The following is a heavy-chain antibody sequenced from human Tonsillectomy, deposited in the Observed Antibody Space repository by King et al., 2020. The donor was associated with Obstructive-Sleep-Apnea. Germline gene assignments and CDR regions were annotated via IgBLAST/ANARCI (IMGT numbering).Heavy chain of an antibody. CDR2: IYYSGST. V-gene: IGHV4-59*08. Sequence: VPLQESGPGLVKPSETLSLTCTVSGGSISSYYWSWIRQPPGKGLEWIGYIYYSGSTNYNPSLKSRVTISVDTSKNQFSLKLSSVTAADTAVYYCARRHIGGYSSGSLDYWGQGTLVTVSS. D-gene: IGHD6-19*01. CDR3: ARRHIGGYSSGSLDY. J-gene: IGHJ4*02. CDR1: GGSISSYY.